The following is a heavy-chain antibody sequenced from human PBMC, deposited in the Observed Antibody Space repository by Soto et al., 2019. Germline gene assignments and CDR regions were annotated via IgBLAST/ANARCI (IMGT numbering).Heavy chain of an antibody. J-gene: IGHJ6*02. D-gene: IGHD2-15*01. CDR3: ARLGYCSGGSCHSMQSPIYYYYGMDV. Sequence: GASVKVSCKASGYTFTSYYMHWVRQAPGQGLEWMGIINPSGGSTSYAQKFQGRVTMTRDTSTSTVYMELSSLRSEDTAVYYCARLGYCSGGSCHSMQSPIYYYYGMDVWGQGTTVTVSS. V-gene: IGHV1-46*03. CDR2: INPSGGST. CDR1: GYTFTSYY.